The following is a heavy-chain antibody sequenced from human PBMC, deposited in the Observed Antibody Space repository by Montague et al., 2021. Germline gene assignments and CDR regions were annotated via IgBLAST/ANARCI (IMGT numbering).Heavy chain of an antibody. CDR3: ARGGDRSRAYAYVSFRLVYFALDV. Sequence: SETLSLTCAVYGGSFSGYYWNWIRQVPGKGLEWIGEIDHGRNTDHNPSLKSRVTISVDTSKNQFSLNLTSVTAADTAVYYCARGGDRSRAYAYVSFRLVYFALDVWGQGATVTVSS. J-gene: IGHJ6*02. CDR2: IDHGRNT. CDR1: GGSFSGYY. V-gene: IGHV4-34*01. D-gene: IGHD5-18*01.